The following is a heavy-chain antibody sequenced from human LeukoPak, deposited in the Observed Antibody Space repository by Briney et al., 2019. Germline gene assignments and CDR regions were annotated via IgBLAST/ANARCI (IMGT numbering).Heavy chain of an antibody. Sequence: SETLSLTCSVSGDSVSSNYWSWIRQPAGKGLEWIGRIYTSGSTNKNPSLKSRVTMSLDTSKNQFSLKLSSVTAADTAVYYCARGGSMRGSGRYGYGIDVWGQGTTVTVSS. J-gene: IGHJ6*02. CDR1: GDSVSSNY. D-gene: IGHD3-10*01. CDR2: IYTSGST. CDR3: ARGGSMRGSGRYGYGIDV. V-gene: IGHV4-4*07.